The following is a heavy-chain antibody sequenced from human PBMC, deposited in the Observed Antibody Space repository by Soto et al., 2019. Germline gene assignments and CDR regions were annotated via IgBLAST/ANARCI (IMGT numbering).Heavy chain of an antibody. V-gene: IGHV4-4*07. J-gene: IGHJ4*02. D-gene: IGHD3-10*01. CDR2: IYTSGST. Sequence: SETVSLTCTVSGGSISSYYWSWIRQPAGKGLEWIGRIYTSGSTNYNPSLKSRVTISVDTSKNQFSLKLSSVTAADTAVYYCARADYYGSGVVYFDYWGQGTLVTVSS. CDR3: ARADYYGSGVVYFDY. CDR1: GGSISSYY.